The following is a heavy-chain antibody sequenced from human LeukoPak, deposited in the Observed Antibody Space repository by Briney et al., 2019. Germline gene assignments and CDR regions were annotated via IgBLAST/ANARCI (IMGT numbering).Heavy chain of an antibody. Sequence: ASVKVSCKASGGTFSSYAISWVRQAPGQGLEWMGGIIPIFGTANYAQKFQGRVTITADESTSTAYMKLSSLRSEDTAVYYCNVVVAATVLDYWGQGTLVTVSS. D-gene: IGHD2-15*01. V-gene: IGHV1-69*13. CDR2: IIPIFGTA. CDR3: NVVVAATVLDY. J-gene: IGHJ4*02. CDR1: GGTFSSYA.